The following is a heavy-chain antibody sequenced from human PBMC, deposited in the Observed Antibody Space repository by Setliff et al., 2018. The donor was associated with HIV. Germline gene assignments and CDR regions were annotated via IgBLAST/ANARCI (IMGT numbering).Heavy chain of an antibody. CDR1: GFSFSNYA. D-gene: IGHD2-15*01. CDR2: VIRGGHNT. J-gene: IGHJ4*02. CDR3: AKTLVVVASPLDF. Sequence: GGSLRLSCAASGFSFSNYAMSWVRQAPGKGLEWVSFVIRGGHNTFYADSVKGRFTISRDNSKDTLYLQMSGLTAEDTAIYYCAKTLVVVASPLDFWGQGTLVTVSS. V-gene: IGHV3-23*01.